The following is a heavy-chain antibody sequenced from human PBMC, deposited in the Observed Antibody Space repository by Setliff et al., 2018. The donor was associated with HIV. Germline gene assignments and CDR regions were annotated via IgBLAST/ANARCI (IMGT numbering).Heavy chain of an antibody. Sequence: ASVKVSCKTSGYTFSAYFLQWVRQAPGQGLEWIGWIRPNTGTTGNALKFQGRVTMTRDTSTSTVYMELRSLTSADTAIYYCARGGYYTSGTWFDPWGQGTLVTVSS. CDR3: ARGGYYTSGTWFDP. CDR2: IRPNTGTT. D-gene: IGHD3-10*01. V-gene: IGHV1-2*02. J-gene: IGHJ5*02. CDR1: GYTFSAYF.